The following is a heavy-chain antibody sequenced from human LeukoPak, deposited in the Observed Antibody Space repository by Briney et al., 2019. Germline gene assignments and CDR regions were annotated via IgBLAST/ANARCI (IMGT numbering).Heavy chain of an antibody. CDR2: ISYDGSNK. J-gene: IGHJ3*01. Sequence: GRSPRLSCAASGVTFSSYGMHWVRQAPGKGLEWVAVISYDGSNKYYADSVKGRFTISRDNSKNTLYLQMNSLRAEDTAVYYCAKGTAMVWGQGSMVTVSS. D-gene: IGHD5-18*01. V-gene: IGHV3-30*18. CDR3: AKGTAMV. CDR1: GVTFSSYG.